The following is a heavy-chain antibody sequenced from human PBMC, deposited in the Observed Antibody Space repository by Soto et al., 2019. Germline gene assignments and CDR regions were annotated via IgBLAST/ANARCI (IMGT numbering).Heavy chain of an antibody. Sequence: GGSLRLSCAASGFTFSDAWMSWVRQTPGKGLEWLGRIKSKVDGGTTNYAAPVQGRFTISRDDSRAMLFLQMNSLKAEDTAIYYCTTGDYDFFSDHWRLDVWGKGTTVTVSS. CDR2: IKSKVDGGTT. D-gene: IGHD3-3*01. V-gene: IGHV3-15*01. CDR1: GFTFSDAW. CDR3: TTGDYDFFSDHWRLDV. J-gene: IGHJ6*04.